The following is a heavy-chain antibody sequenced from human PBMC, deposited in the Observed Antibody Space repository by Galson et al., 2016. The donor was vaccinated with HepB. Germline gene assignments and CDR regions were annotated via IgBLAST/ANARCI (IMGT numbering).Heavy chain of an antibody. CDR1: GFTFSDYY. V-gene: IGHV3-11*04. CDR3: AGVGGGAYSNTIDS. J-gene: IGHJ4*02. CDR2: ISRSGSYI. Sequence: SLRLSCAASGFTFSDYYMSWIRQAPGKGLGWISYISRSGSYIFYADSVKGRFTISRDDAKNSLYLQMNSLRAEDTAVYYCAGVGGGAYSNTIDSWGQGTLVTVSS. D-gene: IGHD3-16*01.